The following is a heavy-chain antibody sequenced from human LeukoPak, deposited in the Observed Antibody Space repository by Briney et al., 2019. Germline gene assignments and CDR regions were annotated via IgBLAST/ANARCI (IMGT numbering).Heavy chain of an antibody. CDR2: IYYSGST. V-gene: IGHV4-39*01. CDR1: GGSISSSSYY. J-gene: IGHJ3*02. CDR3: ARHRYWIDYAFDI. D-gene: IGHD2-2*03. Sequence: PSETLFLTCTVSGGSISSSSYYWGWIRQRPGKGLEWIGSIYYSGSTYYHPSLKSRVTISVDTSKNQFSLKLSSVTAADTAVYYCARHRYWIDYAFDIWGQGTMVTVSS.